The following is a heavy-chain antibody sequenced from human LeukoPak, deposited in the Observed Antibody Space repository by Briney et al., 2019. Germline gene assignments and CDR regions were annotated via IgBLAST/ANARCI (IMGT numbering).Heavy chain of an antibody. CDR1: GFTFSSYG. CDR3: ARDDALGDNALDI. Sequence: GRSLRLSCAASGFTFSSYGMHWVRQAPGKGLEWVAVILNDGSQEKYADSVKGRFTISRDNSKNTLFLQMNSLRAEDTAVYYCARDDALGDNALDIRGQGTMVTVS. J-gene: IGHJ3*02. CDR2: ILNDGSQE. D-gene: IGHD3-16*01. V-gene: IGHV3-33*01.